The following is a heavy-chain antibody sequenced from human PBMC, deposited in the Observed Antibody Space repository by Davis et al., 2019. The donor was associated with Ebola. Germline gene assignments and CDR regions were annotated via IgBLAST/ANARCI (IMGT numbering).Heavy chain of an antibody. J-gene: IGHJ4*02. CDR2: IRSKANSYAT. CDR1: GFTFSGSA. D-gene: IGHD2-15*01. CDR3: TRLPYCSGGSCYLA. Sequence: GESLKISCAASGFTFSGSAMHWVRQASGKGLEWVGRIRSKANSYATAYAASVKGRFTISRDDSKNTAYLQMNSLKTEDTAVYYCTRLPYCSGGSCYLAWGQGTLVTVSS. V-gene: IGHV3-73*01.